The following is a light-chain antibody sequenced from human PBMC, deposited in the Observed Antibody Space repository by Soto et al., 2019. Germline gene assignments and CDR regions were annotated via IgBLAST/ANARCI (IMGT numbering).Light chain of an antibody. CDR2: GAS. J-gene: IGKJ4*01. CDR1: QSVSSTY. Sequence: EIVLTQSPGTLSLSPGETATLSCRASQSVSSTYLAWYQQKPGQAPGLLIYGASSRATGIPDRFSGGGSGTDFTLTISSLEPEDFAVYYCQQRNNWPLTFGGGTKVDIK. V-gene: IGKV3D-20*02. CDR3: QQRNNWPLT.